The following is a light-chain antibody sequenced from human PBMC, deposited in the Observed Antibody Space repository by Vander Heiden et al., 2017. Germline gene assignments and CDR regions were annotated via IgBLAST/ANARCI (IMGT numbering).Light chain of an antibody. J-gene: IGKJ2*01. CDR1: QSISSW. Sequence: DIQMTQSPSTLSASVGDRVTITCRASQSISSWLAWYQQKPGKAPKLLIYKASSLEPGVPPRFSGSGSGTEFTLTISSLQPDDFATYYCQQYNSFPHAFGQGTKLDIK. V-gene: IGKV1-5*03. CDR3: QQYNSFPHA. CDR2: KAS.